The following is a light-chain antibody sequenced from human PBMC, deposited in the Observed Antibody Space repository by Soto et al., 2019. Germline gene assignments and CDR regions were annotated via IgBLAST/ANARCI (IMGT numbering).Light chain of an antibody. CDR1: QSVSSNH. Sequence: DIVLTQSPGTLSLSPGERATLSCMASQSVSSNHLAWYQQKPGQAPRLLIYGGSNRATGIPDRFSGSGSGTDFTLTISRLEPEDFAVYYCQQYGSSGTFGQGTKVDIK. J-gene: IGKJ1*01. CDR3: QQYGSSGT. V-gene: IGKV3-20*01. CDR2: GGS.